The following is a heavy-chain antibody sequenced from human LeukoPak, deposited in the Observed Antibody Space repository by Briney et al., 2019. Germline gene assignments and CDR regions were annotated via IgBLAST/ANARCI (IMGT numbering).Heavy chain of an antibody. CDR3: ARWGCTSTTCYTPFDF. CDR2: IYYTGST. D-gene: IGHD2-2*02. Sequence: SETLSLTCIVSGDSISNYYWSWIRQPPGKGLEWIGYIYYTGSTRYNPSLNGRVTISVDTSKNHFSLKLSSVTAADTAVYYCARWGCTSTTCYTPFDFWGPGTLVTVSS. J-gene: IGHJ4*02. CDR1: GDSISNYY. V-gene: IGHV4-59*01.